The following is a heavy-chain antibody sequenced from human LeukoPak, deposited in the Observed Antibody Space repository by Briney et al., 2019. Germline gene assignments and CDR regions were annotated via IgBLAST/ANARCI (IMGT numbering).Heavy chain of an antibody. D-gene: IGHD6-13*01. J-gene: IGHJ4*02. Sequence: SETLSLTCTVSGGSISSGSYYWSWIRQPAGKGLEWIGRIYTSGSTNYNPSLKSRVTISVDTSKNQFSLKLSSVTAADTAVYYCARQSSSWEYTIDYWGQGTLVTVSS. CDR2: IYTSGST. CDR1: GGSISSGSYY. V-gene: IGHV4-61*02. CDR3: ARQSSSWEYTIDY.